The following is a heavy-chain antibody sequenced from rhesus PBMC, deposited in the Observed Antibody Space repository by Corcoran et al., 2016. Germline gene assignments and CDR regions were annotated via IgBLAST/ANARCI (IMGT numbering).Heavy chain of an antibody. CDR3: ARDYPYWYFDL. J-gene: IGHJ2*01. CDR2: INGNSGST. CDR1: GASISSNW. D-gene: IGHD4-17*01. V-gene: IGHV4-80*01. Sequence: QVQLQESGPGLVKPSETLSLTCTVSGASISSNWWSWLRQPPGKGLEWIGEINGNSGSTNYNPSLKSRVTISTDASKNQFSLKLSSVTAADTAVYYCARDYPYWYFDLWGPGTPITISS.